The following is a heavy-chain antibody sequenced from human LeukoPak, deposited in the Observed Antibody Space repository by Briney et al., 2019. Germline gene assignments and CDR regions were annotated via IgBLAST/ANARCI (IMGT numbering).Heavy chain of an antibody. CDR2: IRSSGSPI. CDR1: GFTFSGYS. V-gene: IGHV3-48*02. Sequence: GGSLRLSCAASGFTFSGYSMNWVRQAPGKGLEWVAYIRSSGSPIYYADSVKGRFTISRDNAKNSLYLQMNSLRDEDTAAYYCVRDPDALDFWGQGTPVTVSS. CDR3: VRDPDALDF. J-gene: IGHJ4*02.